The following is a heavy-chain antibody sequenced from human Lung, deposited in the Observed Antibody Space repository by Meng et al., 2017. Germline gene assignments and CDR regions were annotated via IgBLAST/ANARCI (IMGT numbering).Heavy chain of an antibody. V-gene: IGHV1-2*06. CDR3: ARDEDISAAGKLFGDY. CDR1: GYTFAAYW. CDR2: IDPNNDHT. J-gene: IGHJ4*02. D-gene: IGHD6-13*01. Sequence: GQLVTAGPGGKKPGASVKLSCKPSGYTFAAYWIHWLRQAPGQGLEWMGRIDPNNDHTQYAQNFQGRVTMTSDTSISTVYMELNGLRSDDTAVYYCARDEDISAAGKLFGDYWGQGTLVTVSS.